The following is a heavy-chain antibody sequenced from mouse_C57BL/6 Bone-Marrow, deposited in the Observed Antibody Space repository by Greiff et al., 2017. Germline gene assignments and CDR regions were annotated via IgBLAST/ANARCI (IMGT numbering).Heavy chain of an antibody. J-gene: IGHJ2*01. Sequence: VQLQQSGPELVKPGASVKISCKASGYTFTDYYMNWVKQSHGKSLEWIGDINPNNGGTSYNQKFKGKATLTVDKSSSTAYMELRSLTSEDSAVYYCAKRDYYYGSSYVDYWGQGTTLTVSS. V-gene: IGHV1-26*01. D-gene: IGHD1-1*01. CDR2: INPNNGGT. CDR1: GYTFTDYY. CDR3: AKRDYYYGSSYVDY.